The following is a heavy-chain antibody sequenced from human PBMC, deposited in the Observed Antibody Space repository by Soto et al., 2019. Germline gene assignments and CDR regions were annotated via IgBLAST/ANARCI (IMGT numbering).Heavy chain of an antibody. J-gene: IGHJ3*02. Sequence: EVQLVESGGGLVQPGGSLRLSCAASGFTFSSYWMSWVRQAPGKGLEWVANIKQDGSEKYYVDSVKGRFTISRDNAKKSLYLQMNSTTADETAVYSCARSGRITIFSTGYPLNAFEIWGQGTKVTVSS. CDR1: GFTFSSYW. CDR3: ARSGRITIFSTGYPLNAFEI. D-gene: IGHD3-9*01. CDR2: IKQDGSEK. V-gene: IGHV3-7*01.